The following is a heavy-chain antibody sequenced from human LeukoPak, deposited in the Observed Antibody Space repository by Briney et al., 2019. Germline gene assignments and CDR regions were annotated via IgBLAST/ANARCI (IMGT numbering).Heavy chain of an antibody. CDR3: ARDQGSTVFDY. CDR1: GVSISSYY. D-gene: IGHD4-17*01. Sequence: SETLSLTCTVSGVSISSYYWSWIRQPPGKGLEWIGYIYYSGSTNYNPSLKSRVTISVDTSKNQFSLKLSSVTAADTAVYCCARDQGSTVFDYWGQGTLVTVSS. J-gene: IGHJ4*02. V-gene: IGHV4-59*01. CDR2: IYYSGST.